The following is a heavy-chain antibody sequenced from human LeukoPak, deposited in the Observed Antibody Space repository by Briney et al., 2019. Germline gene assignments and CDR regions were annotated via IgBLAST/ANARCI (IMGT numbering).Heavy chain of an antibody. J-gene: IGHJ6*02. D-gene: IGHD5-12*01. CDR1: GGTFSSYA. CDR2: IIPIFGTA. CDR3: AREKLVATMKYYYYGMDV. Sequence: SVKVSCKASGGTFSSYAISWVRQAPGQGLEWMGGIIPIFGTANYAQKFQGRVTITADESTSTAYMELRSLRSDDTAVYYCAREKLVATMKYYYYGMDVWGQGTTVTVS. V-gene: IGHV1-69*13.